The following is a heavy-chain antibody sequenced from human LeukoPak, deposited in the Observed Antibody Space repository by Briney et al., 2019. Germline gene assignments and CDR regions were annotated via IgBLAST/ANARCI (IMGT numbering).Heavy chain of an antibody. V-gene: IGHV4-59*01. J-gene: IGHJ4*02. Sequence: SETLSLTCNVSGDSISTYYWNWIRQPPGKGLDWIGYIYYSGGTDYNPSLKSRVTISVDTSSNQFSLKLSSVTAADTAVYYCARGGLRGYSYGQRFDYWGQGILVTVSS. CDR2: IYYSGGT. CDR3: ARGGLRGYSYGQRFDY. D-gene: IGHD5-18*01. CDR1: GDSISTYY.